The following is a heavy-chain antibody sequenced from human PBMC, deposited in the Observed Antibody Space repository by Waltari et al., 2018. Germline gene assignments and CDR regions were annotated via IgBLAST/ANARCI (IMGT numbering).Heavy chain of an antibody. CDR3: ARGPTSYDSSGYYYPDY. J-gene: IGHJ4*02. CDR1: GGSISSYY. CDR2: SYYSGGT. D-gene: IGHD3-22*01. Sequence: QVQLQESGPGLVKPSETLSLTCTVSGGSISSYYWSWIRQPPGKGLEWIGYSYYSGGTHYNPSLKSRVTISVDTSKNQFSLKLSSVTAAYTAVYYCARGPTSYDSSGYYYPDYWGQGTLVTVSS. V-gene: IGHV4-59*01.